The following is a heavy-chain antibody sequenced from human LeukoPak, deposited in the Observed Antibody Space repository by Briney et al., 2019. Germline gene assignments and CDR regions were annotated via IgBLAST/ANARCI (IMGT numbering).Heavy chain of an antibody. V-gene: IGHV4-39*01. CDR1: GASISGSRYY. CDR3: ARQLCSGGSCSYFDY. Sequence: SETLSLTCTVSGASISGSRYYWGWIRQPPGKGLEWIGNIYYIGTTYYNASLESRVTISLDTSKNQFSLKLSSVTAADTAMYYCARQLCSGGSCSYFDYWGQGILVTVSS. J-gene: IGHJ4*02. D-gene: IGHD2-15*01. CDR2: IYYIGTT.